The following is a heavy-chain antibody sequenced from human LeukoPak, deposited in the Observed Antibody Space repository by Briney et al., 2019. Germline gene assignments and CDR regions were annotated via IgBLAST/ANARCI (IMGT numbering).Heavy chain of an antibody. D-gene: IGHD3-10*01. CDR1: GFMFSDYY. CDR3: ARGGYYGSGSYCPDYYGMDV. Sequence: GGSLRLSCAASGFMFSDYYMSWIRQGPGKGLERGSYISSSGSTIYYADSVKGRFTISRDNSKNTLYLQMNSLRAEDTAVYYCARGGYYGSGSYCPDYYGMDVWGQGTTVTVSS. V-gene: IGHV3-11*01. J-gene: IGHJ6*02. CDR2: ISSSGSTI.